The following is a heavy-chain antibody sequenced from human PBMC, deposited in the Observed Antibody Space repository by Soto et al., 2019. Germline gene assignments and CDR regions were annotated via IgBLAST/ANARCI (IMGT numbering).Heavy chain of an antibody. Sequence: ASVKVSCKASGYTFTSYGISWVRQAPGQGLEWMGWISAYNGNTNYAQKLQGRVTMTTDTSTSTAYMELRSLRSDDTAVYYCATSGITIFGVVTTNFHYWGQVTFVTVSS. V-gene: IGHV1-18*01. D-gene: IGHD3-3*01. CDR3: ATSGITIFGVVTTNFHY. CDR2: ISAYNGNT. J-gene: IGHJ4*02. CDR1: GYTFTSYG.